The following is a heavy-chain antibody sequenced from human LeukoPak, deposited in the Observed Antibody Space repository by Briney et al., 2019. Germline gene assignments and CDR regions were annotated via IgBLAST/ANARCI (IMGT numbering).Heavy chain of an antibody. V-gene: IGHV3-72*01. Sequence: GGSLRLSCVASGFTVSDHYIDWVRQAPGKGLEWVVRNRDKSKSYTTDYAASVRGRFTISRDDSKNSLYLQMYSLKTEDTAVYFCTRPSYYDSRGYSTNGFDIWGQGTMVTVSS. CDR3: TRPSYYDSRGYSTNGFDI. CDR1: GFTVSDHY. J-gene: IGHJ3*02. CDR2: NRDKSKSYTT. D-gene: IGHD3-22*01.